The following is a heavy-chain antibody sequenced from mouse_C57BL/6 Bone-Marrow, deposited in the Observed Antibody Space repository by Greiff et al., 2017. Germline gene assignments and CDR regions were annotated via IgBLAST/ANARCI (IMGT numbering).Heavy chain of an antibody. Sequence: QVQLQQSGAELARPGASVKLSCKASGYTFTSYGISWVKQRTGQGLEWIGEIYPRSGNTYYNEKFKGKATLPADKSSSTAYMELRSLTSEDSAVYFCARGGWLLREGWYFDVWGTGTTVTVSS. CDR3: ARGGWLLREGWYFDV. CDR2: IYPRSGNT. J-gene: IGHJ1*03. D-gene: IGHD2-3*01. V-gene: IGHV1-81*01. CDR1: GYTFTSYG.